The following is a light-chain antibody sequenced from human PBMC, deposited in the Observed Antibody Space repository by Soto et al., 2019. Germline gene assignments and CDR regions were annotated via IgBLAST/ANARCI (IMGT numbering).Light chain of an antibody. Sequence: EILMTQSQASLSVSPGQRATLGCRPSQSVSSNLAWYQQKPGQAPRLLIYGASSRATGLPDRFSGGGSGTDLTLTISRLEAEDFAVYYCHQYGTSPPWTFGQGTKVDIK. CDR1: QSVSSN. CDR3: HQYGTSPPWT. CDR2: GAS. V-gene: IGKV3-20*01. J-gene: IGKJ1*01.